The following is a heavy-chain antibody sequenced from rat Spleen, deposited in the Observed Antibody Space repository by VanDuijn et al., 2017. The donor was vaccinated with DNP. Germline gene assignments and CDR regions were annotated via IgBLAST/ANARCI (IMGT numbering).Heavy chain of an antibody. V-gene: IGHV2-30*01. J-gene: IGHJ4*01. CDR3: TRESGGYVMDA. CDR1: GFSLTTYN. Sequence: QVQLKESGPGLVQPSQTLSLTCTVSGFSLTTYNVHWVRQSTGKGLEWMGMIWTGGGTDSNSALKSRLSISRDTSKSQVFLKMNILPTDYTAIYYCTRESGGYVMDAWGQGASVTVSS. D-gene: IGHD4-3*01. CDR2: IWTGGGT.